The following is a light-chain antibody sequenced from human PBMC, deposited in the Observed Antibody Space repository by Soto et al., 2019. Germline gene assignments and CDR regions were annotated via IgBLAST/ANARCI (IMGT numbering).Light chain of an antibody. V-gene: IGLV1-40*01. Sequence: QSVLTQPPSVSGAPGQKVSISCTGTSSNIGAGSDVHWYQQFPGTAPKLLIYANNKRPSGVPDRFSGSKSGTSASLVITGLQADDEADYYCQSYDNSLSGSELFSGGTKLTVL. CDR2: ANN. J-gene: IGLJ2*01. CDR3: QSYDNSLSGSEL. CDR1: SSNIGAGSD.